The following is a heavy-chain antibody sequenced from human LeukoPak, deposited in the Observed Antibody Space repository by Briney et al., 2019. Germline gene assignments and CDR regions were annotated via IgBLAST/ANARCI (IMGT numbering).Heavy chain of an antibody. J-gene: IGHJ5*02. CDR1: GGSMSSYY. Sequence: QPSETLSLTCTVSGGSMSSYYWSWIRQPPGKGLEWIGYIYYSGSTNYNPSLKSRVTISVDTSKNQFSLKLSSVTAADTAVYYCAQFYYDSSGYYGWFDPWGQGTLVTVSS. V-gene: IGHV4-59*01. D-gene: IGHD3-22*01. CDR3: AQFYYDSSGYYGWFDP. CDR2: IYYSGST.